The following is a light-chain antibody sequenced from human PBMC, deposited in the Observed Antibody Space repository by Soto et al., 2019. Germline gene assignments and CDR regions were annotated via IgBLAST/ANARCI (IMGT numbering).Light chain of an antibody. V-gene: IGKV2D-30*01. J-gene: IGKJ2*01. CDR3: MQGTQWPYT. Sequence: DVVMTQSPLSLPVTLGQPASISCRSSQSLVYSDGNTYLSWFQQRPGQSPRRLIYKVSNFDSGVPTRFHGSVSGTDFTLKISRVEAEDVGVYYCMQGTQWPYTVGQGTKLEIK. CDR1: QSLVYSDGNTY. CDR2: KVS.